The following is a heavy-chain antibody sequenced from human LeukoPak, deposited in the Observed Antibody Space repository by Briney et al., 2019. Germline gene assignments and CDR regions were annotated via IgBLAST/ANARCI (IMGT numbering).Heavy chain of an antibody. CDR1: GDSISNYY. D-gene: IGHD6-13*01. CDR2: IYTSGTT. Sequence: SETLSLICTVSGDSISNYYWTWIRQPAGKGLEWIGRIYTSGTTSYSPSLKSRVTMSVDTSKNQFSLKLSSVTAADTAVYYCARSLAAAEFDIWGQGTMVTVSS. CDR3: ARSLAAAEFDI. J-gene: IGHJ3*02. V-gene: IGHV4-4*07.